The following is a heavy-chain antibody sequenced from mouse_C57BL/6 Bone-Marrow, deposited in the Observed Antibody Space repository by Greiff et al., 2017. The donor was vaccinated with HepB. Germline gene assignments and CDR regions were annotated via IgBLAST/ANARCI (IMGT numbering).Heavy chain of an antibody. CDR2: IDPSDSET. D-gene: IGHD6-2*01. J-gene: IGHJ1*03. CDR3: ARQDGSLWWYFDV. CDR1: GYTFTSYW. V-gene: IGHV1-52*01. Sequence: QVQLQQPGAELVRPGSSVKLSCKASGYTFTSYWMHWVKQRPIQGLEWIGNIDPSDSETHYNQKFKDKATLTVDKSSSTAYMQLSSLTSEGSAVYYCARQDGSLWWYFDVWGTGTTVTVSS.